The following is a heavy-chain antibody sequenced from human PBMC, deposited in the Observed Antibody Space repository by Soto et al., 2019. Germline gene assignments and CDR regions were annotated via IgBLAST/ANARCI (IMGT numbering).Heavy chain of an antibody. J-gene: IGHJ4*02. Sequence: QITLKESGPTVVKPTQTLTLTCTFSGFSLSTSGVGVGWIRQPPGKALEWLALIYWDDDKRYSPSLKSRVTITTXXPXTXXVPTPTNMAPVDTATYYCAHSLSRLTLGPLGSFDYWGQGTLVTVSS. D-gene: IGHD3-16*01. CDR1: GFSLSTSGVG. CDR2: IYWDDDK. CDR3: AHSLSRLTLGPLGSFDY. V-gene: IGHV2-5*02.